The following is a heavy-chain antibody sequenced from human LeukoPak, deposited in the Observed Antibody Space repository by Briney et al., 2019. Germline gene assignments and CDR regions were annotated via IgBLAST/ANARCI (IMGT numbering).Heavy chain of an antibody. V-gene: IGHV3-21*01. D-gene: IGHD2-2*01. J-gene: IGHJ5*02. CDR3: GKTPKFCSSPSAHTGSPP. CDR2: ISSSSSYI. Sequence: GGSLRLSCAASGFTFSSYSMNWVRQAPGKGLEWVSSISSSSSYIYYADSVKGRFTISRDNAKNSLYLQMNSLRAEDTAVYYCGKTPKFCSSPSAHTGSPPGGREPLAPVS. CDR1: GFTFSSYS.